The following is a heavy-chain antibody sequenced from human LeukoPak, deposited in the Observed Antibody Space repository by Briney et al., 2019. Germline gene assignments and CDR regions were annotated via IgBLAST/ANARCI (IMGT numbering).Heavy chain of an antibody. D-gene: IGHD3-22*01. CDR3: AKEPSSDSSIRYHLDY. Sequence: GGSLRLSCAASGFTFSSYGIHWVRQAPGKGLEWVAVISYDGSHAYYADSVKGRFTISRDNSKDTLYLQMNSLSTEDTAVYYCAKEPSSDSSIRYHLDYWGQGILVTVSS. J-gene: IGHJ4*02. V-gene: IGHV3-30*18. CDR2: ISYDGSHA. CDR1: GFTFSSYG.